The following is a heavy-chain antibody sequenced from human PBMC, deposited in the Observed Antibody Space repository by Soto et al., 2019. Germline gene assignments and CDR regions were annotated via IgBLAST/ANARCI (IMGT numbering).Heavy chain of an antibody. Sequence: ESGGGVVQPGRSLRLSCAASGFTFSSYAMHWVRQAPGKGLEWVAVISYDGSNKYYADSVKGRFTISRDNSKNTLYLQMNSMRAEDTAVYYCAKFGVEMATIGAFDIWGQGTMVTVSS. CDR1: GFTFSSYA. CDR3: AKFGVEMATIGAFDI. CDR2: ISYDGSNK. D-gene: IGHD5-12*01. V-gene: IGHV3-30-3*01. J-gene: IGHJ3*02.